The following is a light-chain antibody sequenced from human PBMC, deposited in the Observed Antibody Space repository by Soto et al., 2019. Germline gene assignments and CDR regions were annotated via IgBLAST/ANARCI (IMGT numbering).Light chain of an antibody. Sequence: IQMTQSPSTLSASVGDRVTITCRASQSISSWLAWYQQLPGKAPKLLIYDASPLPRGVPSSVSGGGSGKKLLLTIASLKPDAFATFSCQQYETFWGTVGPGTK. V-gene: IGKV1-5*01. CDR2: DAS. CDR3: QQYETFWGT. J-gene: IGKJ1*01. CDR1: QSISSW.